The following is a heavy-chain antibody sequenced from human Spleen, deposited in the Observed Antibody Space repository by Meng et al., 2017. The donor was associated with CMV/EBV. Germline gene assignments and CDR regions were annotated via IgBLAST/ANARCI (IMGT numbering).Heavy chain of an antibody. J-gene: IGHJ6*02. V-gene: IGHV3-69-1*01. D-gene: IGHD3-3*01. CDR1: GFTFSDYK. CDR2: IDSSSV. Sequence: GESLKISCVGSGFTFSDYKMSWVRQAPGKGPEWVSSIDSSSVYADLVEGRFTISRDNAKNSLYLQMNSLRAEDTAVYYCAKEEAHYDFWSGGYNYNGMDVWGQGTTVTVSS. CDR3: AKEEAHYDFWSGGYNYNGMDV.